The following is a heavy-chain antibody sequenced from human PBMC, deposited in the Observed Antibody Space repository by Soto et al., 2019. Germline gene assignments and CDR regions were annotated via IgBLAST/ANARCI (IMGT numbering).Heavy chain of an antibody. Sequence: EVQLVESGGGVVRPGGSLRLSCAASGFTFDDYGMSWVRQAPGKGLEWVSSINWNGGSTGYADSVRGRLTISRDNAKNPLYLQVNSLRAEDTALYYCARGLAAAREHDYWGQGTLVTVSS. CDR1: GFTFDDYG. V-gene: IGHV3-20*04. J-gene: IGHJ4*02. CDR2: INWNGGST. CDR3: ARGLAAAREHDY. D-gene: IGHD6-13*01.